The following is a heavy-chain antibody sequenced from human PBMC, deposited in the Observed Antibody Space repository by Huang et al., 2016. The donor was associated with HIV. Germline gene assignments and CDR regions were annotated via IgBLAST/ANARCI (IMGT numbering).Heavy chain of an antibody. CDR3: ARLPGSITMIRGVITDHY. V-gene: IGHV4-39*01. Sequence: QLQLQESGPGLVKPSETLSLTCTVSGGSIRRDNYYWGWIRQPPGKGLEWIGSIYYSGNTYYNPSLKSRVTITVDTSKNQFSMKMRSVTAADTAVYYCARLPGSITMIRGVITDHYWGQGTLVTVSS. D-gene: IGHD3-10*01. CDR2: IYYSGNT. J-gene: IGHJ4*02. CDR1: GGSIRRDNYY.